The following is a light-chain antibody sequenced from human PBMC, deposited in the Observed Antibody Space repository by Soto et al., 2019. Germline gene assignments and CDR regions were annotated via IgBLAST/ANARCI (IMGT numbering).Light chain of an antibody. V-gene: IGKV3-15*01. CDR2: GTS. Sequence: IVMTQSPASLSVSPGESATLSCRASQSVASNLAWYQQKPGQAPRLLIYGTSTRATGVPARFSGSGSGTDFTLTISSLQAADFAVYHCQHYNNWPITFGQGIRLEIK. CDR1: QSVASN. J-gene: IGKJ5*01. CDR3: QHYNNWPIT.